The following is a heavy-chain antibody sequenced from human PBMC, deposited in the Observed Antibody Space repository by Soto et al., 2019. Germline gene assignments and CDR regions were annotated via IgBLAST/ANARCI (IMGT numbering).Heavy chain of an antibody. CDR1: GGSISSYY. D-gene: IGHD3-9*01. V-gene: IGHV4-59*01. CDR3: ARAQGAGYFDTKAFDY. Sequence: SETLSLTCTVSGGSISSYYWSWIRQPPGKGLEWIGYIYYSGSTNYTPSLKSRVTISVDTSKNQFSLKLSSVTAADTAVFYCARAQGAGYFDTKAFDYWGQGTLVTVSS. CDR2: IYYSGST. J-gene: IGHJ4*02.